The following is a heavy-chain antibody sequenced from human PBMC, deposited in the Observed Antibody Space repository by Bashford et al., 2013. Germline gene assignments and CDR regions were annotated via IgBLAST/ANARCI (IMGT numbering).Heavy chain of an antibody. D-gene: IGHD3-10*01. CDR3: ARVPGTMVRGVQIFKNAFDI. CDR1: GDSISSPTYH. CDR2: IFYSGYP. Sequence: SSETLSLTCTVSGDSISSPTYHWGWIRQTPGKGLEWIASIFYSGYPYYNPSLKSRVSISVDTSKNQFSLKVTSVTAADTAVYYCARVPGTMVRGVQIFKNAFDIWGQGTMVTVSS. V-gene: IGHV4-39*01. J-gene: IGHJ3*02.